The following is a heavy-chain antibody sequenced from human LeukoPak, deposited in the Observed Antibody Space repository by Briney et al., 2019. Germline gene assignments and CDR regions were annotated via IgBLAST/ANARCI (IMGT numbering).Heavy chain of an antibody. V-gene: IGHV3-74*03. J-gene: IGHJ4*02. CDR1: GFTFSSYW. CDR3: ARDVDYHVTSECFDY. D-gene: IGHD3-22*01. Sequence: GGSLRLSCAASGFTFSSYWMRWARQAPGKGLVWVSRINSDGSSTTYADSVKGRFTIARDHAKNTLYLQMNSLRPEDTAVYYCARDVDYHVTSECFDYWGQGTLVTVSS. CDR2: INSDGSST.